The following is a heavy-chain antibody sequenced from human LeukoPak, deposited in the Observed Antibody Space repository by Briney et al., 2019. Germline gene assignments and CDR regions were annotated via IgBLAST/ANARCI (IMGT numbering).Heavy chain of an antibody. Sequence: PSETLSLTCTVSGGSISSSSYYWGWIRQPPGKGLEWIGSIYYSGSTYYNPSLKSRVTISVDTSKNQFSLKLSSVTAAHTAVYYCASLSRGLAYCGGDCYYDYWGQGTLVTVSS. CDR3: ASLSRGLAYCGGDCYYDY. D-gene: IGHD2-21*01. CDR1: GGSISSSSYY. J-gene: IGHJ4*02. V-gene: IGHV4-39*01. CDR2: IYYSGST.